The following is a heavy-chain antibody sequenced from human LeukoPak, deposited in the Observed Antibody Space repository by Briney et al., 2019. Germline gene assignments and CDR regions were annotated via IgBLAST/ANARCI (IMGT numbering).Heavy chain of an antibody. CDR1: GFTFSSYS. CDR2: ISSSSSYI. V-gene: IGHV3-21*01. Sequence: GGSLRLSCAASGFTFSSYSMNWVRQAPGKGLEWVPSISSSSSYIYYADSVKGRFTISRDNAKNSLYLQMNSLRAEDTAVYYCASWGLGYCSSTSCYRGYYYMDVWGKGTTVTVSS. CDR3: ASWGLGYCSSTSCYRGYYYMDV. D-gene: IGHD2-2*02. J-gene: IGHJ6*03.